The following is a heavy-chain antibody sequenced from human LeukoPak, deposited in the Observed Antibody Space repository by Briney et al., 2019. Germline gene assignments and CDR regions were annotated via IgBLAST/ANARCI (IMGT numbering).Heavy chain of an antibody. Sequence: SETLSLTCTVSGGSISSSSYYWGWLRQPPGKGLEWIGSIYYSGSTYYNPSLKSRVTISVDTSKNQFSLKLSSVTAADTAVYYCARAVHRDGSGSSSYYYYYMDVWGKGTTVTVSS. D-gene: IGHD3-10*01. CDR3: ARAVHRDGSGSSSYYYYYMDV. V-gene: IGHV4-39*07. J-gene: IGHJ6*03. CDR2: IYYSGST. CDR1: GGSISSSSYY.